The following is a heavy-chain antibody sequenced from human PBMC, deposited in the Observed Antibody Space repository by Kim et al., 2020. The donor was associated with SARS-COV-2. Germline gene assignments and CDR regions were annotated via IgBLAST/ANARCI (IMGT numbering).Heavy chain of an antibody. CDR2: INHSGST. CDR1: GGSFSGYY. J-gene: IGHJ4*02. V-gene: IGHV4-34*01. Sequence: SETLSLTCAVYGGSFSGYYWSWIRQPPGKGLEWIGEINHSGSTNYNPSLKSRVTISVDTSKNQFSLKLSSVTAADTAVYYCARGAKRHWATVTRIDYWGQGTLVTVSS. CDR3: ARGAKRHWATVTRIDY. D-gene: IGHD4-17*01.